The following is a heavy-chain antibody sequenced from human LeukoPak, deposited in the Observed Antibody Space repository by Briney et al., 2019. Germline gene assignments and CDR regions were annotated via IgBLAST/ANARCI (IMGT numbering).Heavy chain of an antibody. Sequence: PSETLSLTCAVYGGSFSGYYWSWIRQPPGKGLEWIGEINHSGSTNYNPSLKSRVTISVDTSKNQFSLKLSSVTAADTAVYYCARHFPLGCSSTSWYKPFDYWGQGTLVTVSS. D-gene: IGHD2-2*02. CDR2: INHSGST. CDR1: GGSFSGYY. J-gene: IGHJ4*02. CDR3: ARHFPLGCSSTSWYKPFDY. V-gene: IGHV4-34*01.